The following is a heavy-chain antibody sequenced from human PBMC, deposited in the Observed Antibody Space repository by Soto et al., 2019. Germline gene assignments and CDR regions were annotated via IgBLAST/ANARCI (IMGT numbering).Heavy chain of an antibody. J-gene: IGHJ5*02. Sequence: QVPLVQSGGEVKRPGASVKVSCKTSGYTFSNYGITWVRQAPGQPLEWLGWISLYSDGTNYAQKFQGRVSMTTDTSTTTAYMELRSLRSDDTAVYYCARVVPGADAWFGPWGQGTLVTVSS. CDR2: ISLYSDGT. V-gene: IGHV1-18*01. CDR1: GYTFSNYG. CDR3: ARVVPGADAWFGP. D-gene: IGHD2-2*01.